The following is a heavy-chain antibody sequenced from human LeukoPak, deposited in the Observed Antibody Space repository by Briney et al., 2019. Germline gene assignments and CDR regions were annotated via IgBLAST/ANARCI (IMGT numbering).Heavy chain of an antibody. CDR3: AIDEPNYAPYDFDY. CDR1: RFTFINAW. Sequence: GGSLRLSCAASRFTFINAWMNWVRQAPGKGLEWVGRVKSKADGETTDYAAPVKGRFTISRDDSNNMVYLQMSSLKVEDTAVYYCAIDEPNYAPYDFDYWGQGTLVTVSS. J-gene: IGHJ4*02. CDR2: VKSKADGETT. D-gene: IGHD4/OR15-4a*01. V-gene: IGHV3-15*01.